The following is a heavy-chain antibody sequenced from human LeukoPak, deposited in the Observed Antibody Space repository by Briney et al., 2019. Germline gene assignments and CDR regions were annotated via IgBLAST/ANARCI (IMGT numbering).Heavy chain of an antibody. Sequence: GASVKVSCKASGYTFTSYYMHWVRQAPGQGLEWMGIINPSGGSTNYAQKFQGRVTMTRDMSTSTVYMELSSLRSEDTAVYYCARAHIVVVPAARSVLGYWGQGTLVTVSS. CDR2: INPSGGST. D-gene: IGHD2-2*01. V-gene: IGHV1-46*01. J-gene: IGHJ4*02. CDR3: ARAHIVVVPAARSVLGY. CDR1: GYTFTSYY.